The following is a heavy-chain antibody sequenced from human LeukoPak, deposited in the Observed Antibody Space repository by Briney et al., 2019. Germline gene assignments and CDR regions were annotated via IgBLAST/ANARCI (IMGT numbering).Heavy chain of an antibody. CDR2: INHSGST. CDR1: GGSFSGYY. D-gene: IGHD2-2*01. V-gene: IGHV4-34*01. Sequence: SETLSLTCAVSGGSFSGYYWTWIRQPPGKGLEWIGGINHSGSTSYNPSLKSRVTISVDTSKNQFSLKLSSVTPADTAVYYCARGVWVVVVPAAAPYFDYWGQGTLVTVSS. CDR3: ARGVWVVVVPAAAPYFDY. J-gene: IGHJ4*02.